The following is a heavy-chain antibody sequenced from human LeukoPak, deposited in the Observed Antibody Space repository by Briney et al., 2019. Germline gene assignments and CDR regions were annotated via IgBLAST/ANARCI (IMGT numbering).Heavy chain of an antibody. D-gene: IGHD2-21*02. V-gene: IGHV5-51*01. CDR1: GYSFTRYW. CDR2: IYPGDSDT. CDR3: ARQSCGGDCYWGDLDY. J-gene: IGHJ4*02. Sequence: GESLKISCKGSGYSFTRYWIGWVRQMPGKGLEWMGIIYPGDSDTRYSPSFQGQVTISADKSISTAYLQWSSLKASDTAMYYCARQSCGGDCYWGDLDYWGQGTLVTVSS.